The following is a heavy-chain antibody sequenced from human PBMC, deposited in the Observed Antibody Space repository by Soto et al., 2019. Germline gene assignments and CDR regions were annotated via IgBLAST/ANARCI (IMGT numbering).Heavy chain of an antibody. V-gene: IGHV3-23*01. CDR2: ISANDVGT. Sequence: GSLRLSCEASGFTLRSYAMTWIRQAPGKGLEWVSLISANDVGTYYAESVKTRFTISTDQSRNTVYLQMDSLRADDTAIYYCAKAKNDYNWDNRPPFDYWGQGTLVTVSS. J-gene: IGHJ4*02. D-gene: IGHD1-20*01. CDR1: GFTLRSYA. CDR3: AKAKNDYNWDNRPPFDY.